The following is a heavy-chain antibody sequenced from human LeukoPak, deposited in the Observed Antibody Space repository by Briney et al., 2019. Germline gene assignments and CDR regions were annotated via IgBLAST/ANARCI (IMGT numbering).Heavy chain of an antibody. Sequence: GGSLRLACAAYGFTFSSYAMSWVRQAPGKGLEWVSAISGSGGSTYYADSVKGRFTISRDNSKNTLYLQMNSLRAEDTAVYYCAKDGYSSGWYDGYFDYWGQGTLVTVSS. V-gene: IGHV3-23*01. CDR3: AKDGYSSGWYDGYFDY. CDR1: GFTFSSYA. J-gene: IGHJ4*02. D-gene: IGHD6-19*01. CDR2: ISGSGGST.